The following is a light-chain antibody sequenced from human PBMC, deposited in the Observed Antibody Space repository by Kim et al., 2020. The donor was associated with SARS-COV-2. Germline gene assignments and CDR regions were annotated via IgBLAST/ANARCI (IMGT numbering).Light chain of an antibody. CDR2: KDS. CDR3: QSADSSGTYQV. J-gene: IGLJ3*02. Sequence: SYELTQPPSVSVSPGQTARITCSGDALPKQYAYWYQQKPGQAPVLVIYKDSERPSGIPERFSGSSSGTTVTLTISGVQAEVEADYYCQSADSSGTYQVFGGGTQLTVL. V-gene: IGLV3-25*03. CDR1: ALPKQY.